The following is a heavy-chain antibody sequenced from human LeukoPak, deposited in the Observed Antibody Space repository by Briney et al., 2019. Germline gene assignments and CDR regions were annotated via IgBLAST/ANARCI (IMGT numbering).Heavy chain of an antibody. V-gene: IGHV3-30*02. J-gene: IGHJ4*02. CDR2: IRYDGSNK. CDR1: GFTFSSYG. D-gene: IGHD2-2*01. Sequence: GGSLRLSCAASGFTFSSYGMHWVRQAPGKGLEWVAFIRYDGSNKYYADSVKGRFTISRDNSKNTLFLQMNSLRADDTAVYYCAKTYQDIVVVPDAIFDYWGQGTLVSVSS. CDR3: AKTYQDIVVVPDAIFDY.